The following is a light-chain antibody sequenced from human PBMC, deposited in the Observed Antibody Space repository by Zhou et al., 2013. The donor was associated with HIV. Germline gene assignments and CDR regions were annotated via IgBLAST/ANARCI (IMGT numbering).Light chain of an antibody. CDR1: QTLDTY. J-gene: IGKJ5*01. CDR2: AAS. Sequence: DIQMTQSPTSLSASVGDRVTITCRASQTLDTYLNWYQQKPGKTPQLLIYAASSLQSGVSSRFTGSGSGTDFTLTISSLQPDDFATYYCQQYNSYPITFGQGTRLEIK. CDR3: QQYNSYPIT. V-gene: IGKV1-39*01.